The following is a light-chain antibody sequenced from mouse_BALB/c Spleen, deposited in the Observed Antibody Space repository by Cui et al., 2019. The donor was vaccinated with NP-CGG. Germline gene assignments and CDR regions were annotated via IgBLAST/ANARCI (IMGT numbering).Light chain of an antibody. CDR1: GNINNY. J-gene: IGKJ1*01. CDR3: QHFWSTPWT. CDR2: NAK. V-gene: IGKV12-41*01. Sequence: DIQMTQSPASLSASVGETVTITCRASGNINNYLAWYQQKHGKSPQLLVYNAKPLADGVPSSFSGSGSGTQYSLKINSLQPEDFGSYYCQHFWSTPWTFGGGTKLEIK.